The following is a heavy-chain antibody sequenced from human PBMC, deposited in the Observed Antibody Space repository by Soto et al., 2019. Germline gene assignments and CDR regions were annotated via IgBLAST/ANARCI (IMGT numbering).Heavy chain of an antibody. J-gene: IGHJ4*02. CDR2: IYHSGST. CDR3: VTSLNYDFWRDGGRHYYFDY. Sequence: LPETLSLTCAVSGGSISSSYWWNWVRQPPGKGLEWIGKIYHSGSTNYNPSLKNRVTISVDKSNNQFSLRLSSVTAADTAVYFCVTSLNYDFWRDGGRHYYFDYWGQGTLVTVSS. CDR1: GGSISSSYW. D-gene: IGHD3-3*01. V-gene: IGHV4-4*01.